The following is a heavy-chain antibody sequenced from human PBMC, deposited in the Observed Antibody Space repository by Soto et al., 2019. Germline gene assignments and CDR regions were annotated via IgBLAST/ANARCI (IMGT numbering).Heavy chain of an antibody. CDR2: FFYGGGT. D-gene: IGHD1-1*01. CDR1: GGSISSPSYN. V-gene: IGHV4-39*01. Sequence: QVQLQQSGPGLLKPSETLSLTCTVSGGSISSPSYNWGWVRQPPGKGPEWIGSFFYGGGTHYSPSLASRLSISVDTARSQISLILTSVTAADTAVYYCATVASSHFDSWGQGTLVVVSS. J-gene: IGHJ4*02. CDR3: ATVASSHFDS.